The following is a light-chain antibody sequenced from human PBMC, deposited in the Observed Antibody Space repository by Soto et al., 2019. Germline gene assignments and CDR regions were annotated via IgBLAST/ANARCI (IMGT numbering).Light chain of an antibody. Sequence: DIQITQSPSSLSASVRDRVTITCRASHNIRGYLTWYQQKPGKAPKLLIYHASSFETGVPSIFSSSGAGTELTLIISSLQPDDYATYYCQHQNNYETFGQGTKVDIK. CDR1: HNIRGY. CDR3: QHQNNYET. J-gene: IGKJ1*01. CDR2: HAS. V-gene: IGKV1-5*01.